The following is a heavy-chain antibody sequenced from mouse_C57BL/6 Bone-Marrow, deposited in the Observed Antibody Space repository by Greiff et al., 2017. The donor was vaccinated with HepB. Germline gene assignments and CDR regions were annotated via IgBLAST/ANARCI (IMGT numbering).Heavy chain of an antibody. CDR3: TRLDSSGLYYFDY. CDR1: GYTFTSYW. V-gene: IGHV1-5*01. CDR2: IYPGNSDT. Sequence: DVQLQESGTVLARPGASVKMSCKTSGYTFTSYWMHWVKQRPGQGLEWIGAIYPGNSDTSYNQKFKGKAKLTAVTSASTAYMELSSLTNEDSAVYYCTRLDSSGLYYFDYWGQGTTLTVSS. J-gene: IGHJ2*01. D-gene: IGHD3-2*02.